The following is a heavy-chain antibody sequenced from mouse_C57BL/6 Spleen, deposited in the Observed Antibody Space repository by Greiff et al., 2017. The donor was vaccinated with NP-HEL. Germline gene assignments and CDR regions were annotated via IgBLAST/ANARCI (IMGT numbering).Heavy chain of an antibody. Sequence: EVHLVESEGGLVQPGSSMKLSCTASGFTFSDYYMAWVRQVPEKGLEWVANINYDGSSTYYLDSLKSRFIISRDNAKNILYLQMSSLKSEDTATYYCARDRGYYYGSSYGFDYWGQGTTLTVSS. CDR2: INYDGSST. CDR3: ARDRGYYYGSSYGFDY. D-gene: IGHD1-1*01. V-gene: IGHV5-16*01. CDR1: GFTFSDYY. J-gene: IGHJ2*01.